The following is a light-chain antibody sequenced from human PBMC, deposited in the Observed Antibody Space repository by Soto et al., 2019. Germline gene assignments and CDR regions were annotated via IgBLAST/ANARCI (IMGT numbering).Light chain of an antibody. CDR2: ETS. CDR3: LLSYSNSRRV. CDR1: TGAVTSGHY. Sequence: QALVTQEPSLTVSPGGTVTLTCGSSTGAVTSGHYPYWFQQKPGQAPRTLIFETSNKHSWTPARFSGSLLGGKAALTLSGAQPEDEAEYYCLLSYSNSRRVFGGGTQLTVL. V-gene: IGLV7-46*01. J-gene: IGLJ3*02.